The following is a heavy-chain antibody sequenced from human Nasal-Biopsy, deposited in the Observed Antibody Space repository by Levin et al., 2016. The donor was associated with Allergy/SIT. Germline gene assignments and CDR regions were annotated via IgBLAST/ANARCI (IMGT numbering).Heavy chain of an antibody. D-gene: IGHD4-17*01. J-gene: IGHJ4*02. CDR2: IQQDGSET. CDR1: EINNFW. Sequence: GGSLRLSCGIPEINNFWMSWVRQAPGKGLEWVANIQQDGSETNYVDSVRGRFTISRDNAKNLLHLQMNSLRAEDTALYFCRGGHYGVWGQGTLVIVSS. V-gene: IGHV3-7*03. CDR3: RGGHYGV.